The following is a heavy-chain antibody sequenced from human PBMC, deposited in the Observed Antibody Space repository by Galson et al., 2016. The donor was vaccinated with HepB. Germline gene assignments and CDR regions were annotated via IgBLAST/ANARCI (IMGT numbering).Heavy chain of an antibody. V-gene: IGHV3-48*02. D-gene: IGHD3-22*01. CDR1: GFTFSVYN. Sequence: SLRLSCAASGFTFSVYNMNWARQAPGKGLEWVSWITSSSDTMYYADSVKGRFTISRDNAKNSLYLEMNSLRDEDTAVYYGARDDYYGIGYWGQGTLVTVSS. J-gene: IGHJ4*02. CDR3: ARDDYYGIGY. CDR2: ITSSSDTM.